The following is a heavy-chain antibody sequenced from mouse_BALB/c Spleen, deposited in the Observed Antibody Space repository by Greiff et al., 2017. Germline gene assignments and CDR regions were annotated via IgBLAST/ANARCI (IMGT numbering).Heavy chain of an antibody. Sequence: EVKLMESGGGLVQPGGSLKLSCAASGFTFSSYTMSWVRQTPEKRLEWVAYISNGGGSTYYPDTVKGRFTISRDNAKNTLYLQMSSLKSEDTAMYYCARHRDEYFDVWGAGTTVTVSS. CDR3: ARHRDEYFDV. J-gene: IGHJ1*01. CDR2: ISNGGGST. V-gene: IGHV5-12-2*01. CDR1: GFTFSSYT.